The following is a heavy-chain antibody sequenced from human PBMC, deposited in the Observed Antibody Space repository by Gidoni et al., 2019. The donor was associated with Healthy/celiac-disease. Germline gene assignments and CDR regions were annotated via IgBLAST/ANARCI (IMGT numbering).Heavy chain of an antibody. CDR2: ISGSGGST. V-gene: IGHV3-23*01. CDR3: VKSRPRYLNCSSTSCYFDY. CDR1: GFTFSSYA. J-gene: IGHJ4*02. D-gene: IGHD2-2*01. Sequence: EVQLLESGGGLVQPGGSLRLSCAASGFTFSSYAMSWVRQAPGKGLEWVSAISGSGGSTYYADSVKGRFTISRDNSKNTLYLQMNSLRAEDTAVYYCVKSRPRYLNCSSTSCYFDYWGQGTLVTVSS.